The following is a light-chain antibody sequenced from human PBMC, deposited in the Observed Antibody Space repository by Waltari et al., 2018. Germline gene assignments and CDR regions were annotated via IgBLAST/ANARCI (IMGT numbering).Light chain of an antibody. CDR3: QQYNNWPPLT. CDR2: GAS. V-gene: IGKV3-15*01. Sequence: EIVMTQSPATLSVSPGERATLPCRASQSVSRNLAWYQQNPGQAPRLLIYGASTRATGIPARFSGSGSGTEFTLTISSLQSEDFAVYYCQQYNNWPPLTFGGGTKVEIK. J-gene: IGKJ4*01. CDR1: QSVSRN.